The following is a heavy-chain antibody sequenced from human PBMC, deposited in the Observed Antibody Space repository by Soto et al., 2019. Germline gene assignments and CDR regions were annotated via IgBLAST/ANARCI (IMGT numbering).Heavy chain of an antibody. V-gene: IGHV1-18*01. CDR3: ARDRSSGWFVY. J-gene: IGHJ4*02. CDR2: ISAYSGNT. CDR1: GYTFSNYG. D-gene: IGHD6-19*01. Sequence: ASVKVSCKASGYTFSNYGVSWVRQAPGQGLEWMGWISAYSGNTNYAQNLQGRVTLTADTSTSTAYMELRSLRSDDTAVYYCARDRSSGWFVYWGQGTLVTVSS.